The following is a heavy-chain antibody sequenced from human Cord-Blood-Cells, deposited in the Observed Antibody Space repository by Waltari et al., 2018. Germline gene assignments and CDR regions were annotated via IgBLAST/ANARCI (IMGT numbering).Heavy chain of an antibody. J-gene: IGHJ4*02. CDR3: ARGPNIVVVTVPFDY. V-gene: IGHV4-34*01. D-gene: IGHD2-21*02. Sequence: QVQLQQWGAGLLKASETLSLTCAALGGSFSGDDWAWTRLPPGKGLEWIGETNHSGSTNYNPSLKSRVTISVDTSKNQFSLKLSSVTAADTAVYYCARGPNIVVVTVPFDYWGQGTLVTVSS. CDR1: GGSFSGDD. CDR2: TNHSGST.